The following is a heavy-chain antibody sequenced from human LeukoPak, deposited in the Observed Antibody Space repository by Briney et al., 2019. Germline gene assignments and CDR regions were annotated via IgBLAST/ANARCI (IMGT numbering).Heavy chain of an antibody. J-gene: IGHJ5*02. CDR3: ARGRQTTTYNWFDP. V-gene: IGHV4-34*01. D-gene: IGHD1-1*01. CDR1: GGSFSGYY. CDR2: INHSGST. Sequence: SETLSLTCAVYGGSFSGYYWSWIRQPPGKGLDWIGEINHSGSTNYNPSLKSRVTISVDTSKNQFSLKLSSVTAADTAVYYCARGRQTTTYNWFDPWGQGTLVTVSS.